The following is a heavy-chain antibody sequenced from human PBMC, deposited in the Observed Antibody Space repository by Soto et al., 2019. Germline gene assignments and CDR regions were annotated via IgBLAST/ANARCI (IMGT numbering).Heavy chain of an antibody. D-gene: IGHD1-1*01. CDR2: ISFDGSNQ. CDR1: GFQFNAYG. CDR3: VKAGTMAGTGTTPRSFDI. V-gene: IGHV3-30*18. J-gene: IGHJ3*02. Sequence: GGSVRLSCEASGFQFNAYGMHWVRQAPGNGLEWVAVISFDGSNQYYEESVKGRFTISRDNSKNALYLQMDSLRAEDTAVYFCVKAGTMAGTGTTPRSFDIWGRGTMVTVSS.